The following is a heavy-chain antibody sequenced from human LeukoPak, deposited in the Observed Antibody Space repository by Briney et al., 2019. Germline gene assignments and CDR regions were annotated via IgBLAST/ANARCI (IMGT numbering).Heavy chain of an antibody. CDR2: IYYSGGT. V-gene: IGHV4-30-4*01. CDR3: ARAHYGDYSFND. D-gene: IGHD4-17*01. J-gene: IGHJ4*01. CDR1: GGSISSGDYY. Sequence: SETLSLTCTVSGGSISSGDYYWSWIRQPPGKGLEWIGYIYYSGGTYYNPSLKSRVTISVDTSKNQFSLKLSSVTAADTAVYYCARAHYGDYSFNDWGKLTLVTVCS.